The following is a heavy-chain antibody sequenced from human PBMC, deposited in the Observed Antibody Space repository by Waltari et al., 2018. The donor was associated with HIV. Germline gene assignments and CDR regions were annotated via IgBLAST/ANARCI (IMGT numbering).Heavy chain of an antibody. CDR1: GGAFDTFA. CDR3: AKSDFTELVRGQKAFDV. Sequence: QVQLVQSGAETKKPGSSVTVSCQASGGAFDTFAFPWVRQAPGQGLEWLGGTAPFFGVIYAQDFNGRVTITSNPSTRTVFLELGGLRPDDTAVYFCAKSDFTELVRGQKAFDVWGQGT. J-gene: IGHJ3*01. V-gene: IGHV1-69*19. D-gene: IGHD1-26*01. CDR2: TAPFFGV.